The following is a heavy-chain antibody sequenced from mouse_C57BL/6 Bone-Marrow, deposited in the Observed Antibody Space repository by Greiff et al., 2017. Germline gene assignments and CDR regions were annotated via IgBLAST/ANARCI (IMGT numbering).Heavy chain of an antibody. CDR2: FYPGSGSI. CDR3: ARHEERITTVVATWYFDY. J-gene: IGHJ2*01. CDR1: GYTFTEYA. Sequence: VQLQQSGAELVKPGASVKLSCKASGYTFTEYAIHWVKQRSGQGLEWIGWFYPGSGSIKYNEKFKDKATLTADKSSSTVYMELSRLTSEDSAVYFCARHEERITTVVATWYFDYWGQGTTLTVSS. V-gene: IGHV1-62-2*01. D-gene: IGHD1-1*01.